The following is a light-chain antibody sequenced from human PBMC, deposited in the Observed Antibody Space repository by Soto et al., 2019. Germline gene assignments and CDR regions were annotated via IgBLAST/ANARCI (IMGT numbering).Light chain of an antibody. CDR1: QSVSSG. Sequence: IVVTQSPGTLSVSPGQMAALSFSASQSVSSGRLAWYQQTPGQAPRLLIYDASTRATGVPARFGGSGSGTEFTLTISGLQSEHFAVYYCQQYGDWPPDTFGQGTKVDIK. J-gene: IGKJ2*01. CDR3: QQYGDWPPDT. V-gene: IGKV3-15*01. CDR2: DAS.